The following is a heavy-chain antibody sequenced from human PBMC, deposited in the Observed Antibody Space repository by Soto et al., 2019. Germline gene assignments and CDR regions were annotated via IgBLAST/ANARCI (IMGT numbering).Heavy chain of an antibody. CDR2: ISYDGSNK. Sequence: GGALRLSCAASGFTFSSYGMNWVRQAPGKGLEWVAVISYDGSNKYYADSVKGRFTISRDDSKNTLYLQMNSLRAEDTAVYYCAKDSMIDSMDVWGQGTTVTVSS. D-gene: IGHD3-22*01. J-gene: IGHJ6*02. V-gene: IGHV3-30*18. CDR1: GFTFSSYG. CDR3: AKDSMIDSMDV.